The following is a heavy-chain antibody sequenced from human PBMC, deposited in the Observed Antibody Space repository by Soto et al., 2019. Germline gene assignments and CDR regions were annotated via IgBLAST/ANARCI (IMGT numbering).Heavy chain of an antibody. J-gene: IGHJ4*02. V-gene: IGHV3-30*18. Sequence: QVQLVESGGGVVQPGRSLRLSCAASGFTFSSYGMHWVRQAPGKGLEWVAVISHDGSNKYYADSVKGRFTIPRDNSKNTLYLEMNSLRAEDTAVYYCAKVGDSSGYTYYFDYWGQGTLVTVSS. CDR3: AKVGDSSGYTYYFDY. D-gene: IGHD3-22*01. CDR1: GFTFSSYG. CDR2: ISHDGSNK.